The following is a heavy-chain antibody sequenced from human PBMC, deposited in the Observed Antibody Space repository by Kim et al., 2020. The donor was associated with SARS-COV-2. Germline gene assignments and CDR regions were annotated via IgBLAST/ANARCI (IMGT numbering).Heavy chain of an antibody. CDR3: AKGPLLYFYWSHHFDY. J-gene: IGHJ4*02. D-gene: IGHD3-9*01. CDR1: GFTFTSYA. Sequence: GGSLRLSCAASGFTFTSYAMSWVRQAPGKGLEWVSTISGGADSTYHADSVRGRFIISRDNSENTLYLQMKSLRAEDTAVYYCAKGPLLYFYWSHHFDYWGQGTLVTVSS. CDR2: ISGGADST. V-gene: IGHV3-23*01.